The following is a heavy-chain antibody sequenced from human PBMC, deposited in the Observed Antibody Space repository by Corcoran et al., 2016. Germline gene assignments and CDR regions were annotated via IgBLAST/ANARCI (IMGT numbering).Heavy chain of an antibody. CDR1: GGSFSGYY. D-gene: IGHD3-9*01. J-gene: IGHJ4*02. V-gene: IGHV4-34*01. CDR3: ARSASVYVLRYFDWLPYFDY. Sequence: QVQLQQWGAGLLKPSETLSLTCAVYGGSFSGYYGSWIRQPPGRGLEWIGEINHSGSTNYNPSLKSRVTISVDTYKNQLSLTLSSVTAADKAVYYWARSASVYVLRYFDWLPYFDYWGQGTLVTVSS. CDR2: INHSGST.